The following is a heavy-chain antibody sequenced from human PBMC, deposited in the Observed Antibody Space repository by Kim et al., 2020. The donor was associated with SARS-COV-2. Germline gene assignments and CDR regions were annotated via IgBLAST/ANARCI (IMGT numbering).Heavy chain of an antibody. V-gene: IGHV3-11*06. CDR3: VRYAYSSSWSYGMDV. Sequence: GGSLRLSCAASGFTFSDYYMSWIRQAPGKGLEWVSYIRYTSSDTIYADSVKGRCTISRDNAKNSLYLQMNSLRAEDTAVYYCVRYAYSSSWSYGMDVWG. D-gene: IGHD6-13*01. CDR2: IRYTSSDT. J-gene: IGHJ6*02. CDR1: GFTFSDYY.